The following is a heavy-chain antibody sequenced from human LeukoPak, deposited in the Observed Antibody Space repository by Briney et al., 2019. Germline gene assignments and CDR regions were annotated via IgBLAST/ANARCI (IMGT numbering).Heavy chain of an antibody. J-gene: IGHJ4*02. CDR3: ARDSGYGGKRGDY. CDR2: ISSSSRST. V-gene: IGHV3-11*06. CDR1: GFTFSDYY. D-gene: IGHD4-23*01. Sequence: PGGSLRLSCAASGFTFSDYYMSWIRQAPGKGLEWVSYISSSSRSTNYADSVKGRFTISRDNSKNSLYLQMNSLRAEDTAVYYCARDSGYGGKRGDYWGQGTLVTVSS.